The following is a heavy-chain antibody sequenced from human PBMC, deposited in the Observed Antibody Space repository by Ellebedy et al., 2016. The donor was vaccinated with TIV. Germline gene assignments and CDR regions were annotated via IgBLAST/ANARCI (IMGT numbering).Heavy chain of an antibody. D-gene: IGHD6-19*01. CDR1: GNTFNSYY. V-gene: IGHV1-46*02. CDR3: ARDDASSGWYSLDY. J-gene: IGHJ4*02. Sequence: AASVTVSCKAAGNTFNSYYMHWVRQAPGQGLEWMGLINPSGGSTSYAQKFQGRVTMTRDTSTSTVYMELSSLRSEDTAVDYCARDDASSGWYSLDYWGQGTLVTVSS. CDR2: INPSGGST.